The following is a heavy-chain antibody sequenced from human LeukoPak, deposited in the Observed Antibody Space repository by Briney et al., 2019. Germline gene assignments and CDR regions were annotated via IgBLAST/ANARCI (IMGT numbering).Heavy chain of an antibody. Sequence: VASVKVSCKASGYTFTSYDINWVRQATGQGLEWMGWMNPNSGNTGYAQKFQGRVTMTRNTSISTAYMELSSLRSEDTAVYYCARGRDYYDSSGYYYGLDYWGQGTLVTVSS. D-gene: IGHD3-22*01. J-gene: IGHJ4*02. CDR2: MNPNSGNT. CDR3: ARGRDYYDSSGYYYGLDY. CDR1: GYTFTSYD. V-gene: IGHV1-8*01.